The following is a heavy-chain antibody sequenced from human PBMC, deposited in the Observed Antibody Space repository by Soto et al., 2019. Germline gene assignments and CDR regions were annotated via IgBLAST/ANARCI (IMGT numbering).Heavy chain of an antibody. V-gene: IGHV4-59*08. J-gene: IGHJ1*01. D-gene: IGHD2-15*01. Sequence: SETLFLTCTVSGASISSYYWSWIRQPPGKGLEWIGYINYRGSTNYNPSLQSRVTISLDTSKSQFSLKLSSVTAADTAVYYCARAAYCSGGSCYSGYFQHWGQGTLVTVSS. CDR1: GASISSYY. CDR2: INYRGST. CDR3: ARAAYCSGGSCYSGYFQH.